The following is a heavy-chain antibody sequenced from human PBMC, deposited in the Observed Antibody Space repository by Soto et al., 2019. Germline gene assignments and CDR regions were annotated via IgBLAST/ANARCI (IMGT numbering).Heavy chain of an antibody. V-gene: IGHV3-23*01. CDR1: GFTFSTFA. D-gene: IGHD1-26*01. CDR3: AKSGPTNYFDF. J-gene: IGHJ4*02. CDR2: ITGGSGFT. Sequence: GGSLRLSCAASGFTFSTFAMNWVRQAPGKGLEWVSGITGGSGFTFYADSVRGRFTISRDDSENTLFLQMSSLRAEDTAKYYCAKSGPTNYFDFWGQGTLVTVSS.